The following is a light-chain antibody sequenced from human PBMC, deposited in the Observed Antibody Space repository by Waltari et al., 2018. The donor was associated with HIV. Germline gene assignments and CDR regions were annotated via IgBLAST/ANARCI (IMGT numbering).Light chain of an antibody. J-gene: IGKJ1*01. CDR3: QEYQNNLT. Sequence: DIQMTQSPSTLSASTGDRVAITCRASQSIGNSLAWYQQKPGKAPKLLIHEASSLTIGVSSRFSGSGFGTEFILTIRNLQPDDFAIYYCQEYQNNLTFGQGTKV. CDR2: EAS. V-gene: IGKV1-5*03. CDR1: QSIGNS.